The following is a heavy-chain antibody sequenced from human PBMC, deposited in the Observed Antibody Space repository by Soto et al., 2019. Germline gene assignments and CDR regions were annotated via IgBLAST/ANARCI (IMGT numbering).Heavy chain of an antibody. J-gene: IGHJ5*02. D-gene: IGHD6-13*01. CDR2: IYYSGST. V-gene: IGHV4-59*01. CDR1: GGAISRYY. Sequence: PWETLSLTCTVSGGAISRYYWSWIRQPPGKGMEWIGYIYYSGSTNYNPSLKSRVTISVDTSKNQFSLKLSSVTAADTAVYYCASHPGIAAAGNLWFDPWGQGTLVTVS. CDR3: ASHPGIAAAGNLWFDP.